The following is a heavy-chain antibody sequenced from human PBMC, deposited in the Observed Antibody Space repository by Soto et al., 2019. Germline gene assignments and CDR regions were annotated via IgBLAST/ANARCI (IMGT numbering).Heavy chain of an antibody. CDR1: GYSISSSNW. CDR3: ARREIQGPIDY. V-gene: IGHV4-28*01. J-gene: IGHJ4*02. D-gene: IGHD1-26*01. Sequence: QVQLQESGPGLVKPSDTLSLTCAVSGYSISSSNWWGWIRQPPGKGLEWIGYIYYSGTTYYNPSLNSXXTXSXXTSKNQFSLKLTSVTAVDTAVYYCARREIQGPIDYWGQGSRVTVSS. CDR2: IYYSGTT.